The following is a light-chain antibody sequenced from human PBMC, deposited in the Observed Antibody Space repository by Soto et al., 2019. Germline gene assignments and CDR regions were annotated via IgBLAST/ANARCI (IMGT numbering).Light chain of an antibody. Sequence: DIRMPQYPSTLSASVGDRVTITCRASQSISTWLAWYQQKPGKAPKLLIYKASTLQSGVPARFSGSGSGTSFTLTISSLQPDDLASYYCQQYNSYPSTCGQGTKLEI. CDR3: QQYNSYPST. CDR1: QSISTW. J-gene: IGKJ2*01. CDR2: KAS. V-gene: IGKV1-5*03.